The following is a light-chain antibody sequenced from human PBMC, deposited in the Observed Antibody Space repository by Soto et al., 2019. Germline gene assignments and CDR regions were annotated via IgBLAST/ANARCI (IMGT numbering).Light chain of an antibody. CDR3: QQYNSYRT. CDR2: AAS. Sequence: DIQMTQSPSSLSAFVGDRVTITCRASQSISNYLHWYQQKPGKAPKLLIFAASSLQSGVPSRFSGSGSGTEFTLTISSLQPDDFATYYCQQYNSYRTFGQGTKVDIK. V-gene: IGKV1-16*01. J-gene: IGKJ1*01. CDR1: QSISNY.